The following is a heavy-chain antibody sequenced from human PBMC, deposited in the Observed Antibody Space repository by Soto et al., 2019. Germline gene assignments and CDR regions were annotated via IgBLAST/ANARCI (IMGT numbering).Heavy chain of an antibody. J-gene: IGHJ4*02. V-gene: IGHV3-74*01. CDR3: ARGGSYGATDFDY. D-gene: IGHD1-26*01. Sequence: GGSLRLSCAASGFTFSSYWMHWVRQAPGKGLVWVSRINSDGSSTSYADSVKGRFTISRDNAKNTLYLQMNSLRAEDTAVYYCARGGSYGATDFDYWGQGTLVTVSS. CDR1: GFTFSSYW. CDR2: INSDGSST.